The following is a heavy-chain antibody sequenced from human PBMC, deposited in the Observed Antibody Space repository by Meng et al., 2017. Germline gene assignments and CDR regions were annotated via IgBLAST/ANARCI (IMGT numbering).Heavy chain of an antibody. CDR3: ATDPAGDSYSRL. D-gene: IGHD5-18*01. CDR2: IWYDGSKE. Sequence: QVQLVESGGGVVQPGRSLRLSCAASGFTFSSFGMHWVRLAPGKVLEWVAAIWYDGSKEYYADSVKGRFTIFRDNSKNTLYLQMNSLKPEDTAVYYCATDPAGDSYSRLWGQGTLVTVSS. J-gene: IGHJ4*02. CDR1: GFTFSSFG. V-gene: IGHV3-33*01.